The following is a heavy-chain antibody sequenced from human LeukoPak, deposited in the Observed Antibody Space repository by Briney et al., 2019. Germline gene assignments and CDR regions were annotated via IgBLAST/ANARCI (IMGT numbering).Heavy chain of an antibody. V-gene: IGHV1-69*05. J-gene: IGHJ4*02. Sequence: SVKVSCKASGGTFSSYAISWVRQAPGQGLEWMGRIIPIFGTANYAQKFQGRVTITTDESTSTAYMELSSLRSEDTAVYYCAGTLGYCGGDCSDFDYWGQGTLVTVSS. CDR3: AGTLGYCGGDCSDFDY. D-gene: IGHD2-21*02. CDR2: IIPIFGTA. CDR1: GGTFSSYA.